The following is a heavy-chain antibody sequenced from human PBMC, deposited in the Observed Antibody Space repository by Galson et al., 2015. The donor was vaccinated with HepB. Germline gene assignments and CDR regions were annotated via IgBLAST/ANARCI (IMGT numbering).Heavy chain of an antibody. J-gene: IGHJ4*02. CDR2: ISTNSDNT. D-gene: IGHD2-2*02. CDR3: ARDPQSYQILYPYPDY. Sequence: SVKVSCKASGYTFTNYGISWVRQAPGQGLEWVGWISTNSDNTNYAQKLQGRVTMTTDTSTSTAYMELRSLRSDDTAVYYCARDPQSYQILYPYPDYWGQGTLVTVSS. CDR1: GYTFTNYG. V-gene: IGHV1-18*01.